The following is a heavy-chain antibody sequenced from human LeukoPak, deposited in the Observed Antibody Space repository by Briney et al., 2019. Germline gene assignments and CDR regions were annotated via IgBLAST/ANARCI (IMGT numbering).Heavy chain of an antibody. Sequence: SETLSLTCSVSGGSISSHYWNWIRQPPGKGPEWIGYFYNSVTTSYNPSLKSRVTISMDTSKNQLSLKLSSVTAADTAVYYCARGAPGITVAGETDDAFDIWGQGTMVTVSS. D-gene: IGHD6-19*01. CDR2: FYNSVTT. V-gene: IGHV4-4*08. CDR3: ARGAPGITVAGETDDAFDI. CDR1: GGSISSHY. J-gene: IGHJ3*02.